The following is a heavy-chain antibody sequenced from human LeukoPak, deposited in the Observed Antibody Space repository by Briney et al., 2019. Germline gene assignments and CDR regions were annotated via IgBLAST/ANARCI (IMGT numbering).Heavy chain of an antibody. CDR2: ISYDGSNK. V-gene: IGHV3-30-3*01. CDR1: GFTFSSYA. Sequence: GGSLRLSCAASGFTFSSYAMHWVRQAPGKGLEWVAVISYDGSNKYYADSVTGRFTISRDNSKNTLYLQMNSLRAEDTAVYYCARTYYYDSSGYYYPIDYWGQGTLVTVSS. J-gene: IGHJ4*02. CDR3: ARTYYYDSSGYYYPIDY. D-gene: IGHD3-22*01.